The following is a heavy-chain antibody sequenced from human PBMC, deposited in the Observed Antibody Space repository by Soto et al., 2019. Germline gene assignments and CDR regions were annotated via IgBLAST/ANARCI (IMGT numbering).Heavy chain of an antibody. CDR3: ARGAGNYYYYMDV. V-gene: IGHV3-33*01. D-gene: IGHD3-16*01. J-gene: IGHJ6*03. CDR2: TWYDETNT. Sequence: QVRLVESGGGVVQPGRSLRLSCAASGFSFSSYGMHWVRQAPGKGLEWVAVTWYDETNTYYADSVKGRFTLSRDNSKNTLDLQMNSLRAEDTAVYDCARGAGNYYYYMDVWGEGTTVTVSS. CDR1: GFSFSSYG.